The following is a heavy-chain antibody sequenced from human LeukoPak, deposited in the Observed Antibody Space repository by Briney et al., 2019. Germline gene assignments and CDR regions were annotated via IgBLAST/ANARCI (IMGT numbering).Heavy chain of an antibody. CDR2: ISGSGGST. CDR3: AKGGWFGELGYFDY. J-gene: IGHJ4*02. Sequence: GGSLRLSCAASGSTFSSYAMSWVRQAPGKGLEWVSAISGSGGSTYYADSVKGRFTISRDNSKNTLYLQMNSLRAEDTAVYYCAKGGWFGELGYFDYWGQGTLVTVS. V-gene: IGHV3-23*01. D-gene: IGHD3-10*01. CDR1: GSTFSSYA.